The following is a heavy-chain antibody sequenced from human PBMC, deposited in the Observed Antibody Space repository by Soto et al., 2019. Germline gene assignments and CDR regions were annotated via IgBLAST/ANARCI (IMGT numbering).Heavy chain of an antibody. D-gene: IGHD5-18*01. J-gene: IGHJ4*02. CDR1: GGSIGSNKW. CDR3: ARWGDWMQQVL. Sequence: QVQLQESGPGLVKPSETMSLTCGVSGGSIGSNKWWSWVRQPPGKGLEWIGEIYHSGSTNYNPSLKSRVTISVDKSKNQFSLKLNSVTAADTAVYYCARWGDWMQQVLWGQGTRVTVSS. V-gene: IGHV4-4*02. CDR2: IYHSGST.